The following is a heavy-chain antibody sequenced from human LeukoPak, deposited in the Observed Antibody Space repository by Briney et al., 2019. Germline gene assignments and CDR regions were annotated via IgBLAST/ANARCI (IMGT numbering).Heavy chain of an antibody. J-gene: IGHJ5*02. CDR1: GFIFSSYA. CDR2: ISGSGGST. Sequence: GGSLRLSCAASGFIFSSYAMSWVRQAPGKGLEWVSAISGSGGSTYYADSVKGRFTISGDNSKNTLYLQMNSLRAEDTAVYYCAKGTDQQWRINWFDPWGQGTLVTVSS. CDR3: AKGTDQQWRINWFDP. D-gene: IGHD6-19*01. V-gene: IGHV3-23*01.